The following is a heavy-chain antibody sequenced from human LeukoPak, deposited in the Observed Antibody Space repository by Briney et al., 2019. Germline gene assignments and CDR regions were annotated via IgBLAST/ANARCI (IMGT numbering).Heavy chain of an antibody. D-gene: IGHD3-10*01. Sequence: GGSLDFSLAASGAPFISSGMNGAGQAPGKGREGLSFLQYHGSIEYYAHSLTVRLTISRDNSSITLYLQMNSLRLEDTAIYYCTKDHGFVGSYVHWGQGTLVTVSS. V-gene: IGHV3-30*02. CDR3: TKDHGFVGSYVH. CDR2: LQYHGSIE. J-gene: IGHJ4*02. CDR1: GAPFISSG.